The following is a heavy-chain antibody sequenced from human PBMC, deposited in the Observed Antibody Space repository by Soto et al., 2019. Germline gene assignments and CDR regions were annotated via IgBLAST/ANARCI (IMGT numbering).Heavy chain of an antibody. CDR1: GYSFSNYW. J-gene: IGHJ6*03. Sequence: GESLKISCKGSGYSFSNYWIGWVRQMPGKGLKWMGLIYPGNSETKYNPSLKSRASISVDTSTNHSSLKLTSVTAADTAVYYCAKCLSFHASGSSSVDYYYYYMDVWGKGTTVTVSS. V-gene: IGHV5-51*01. D-gene: IGHD3-10*01. CDR3: AKCLSFHASGSSSVDYYYYYMDV. CDR2: IYPGNSET.